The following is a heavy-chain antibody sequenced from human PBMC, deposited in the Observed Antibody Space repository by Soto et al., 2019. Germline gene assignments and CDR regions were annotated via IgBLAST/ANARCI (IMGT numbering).Heavy chain of an antibody. V-gene: IGHV3-48*03. CDR1: GFTFSSYE. J-gene: IGHJ5*02. Sequence: GGSLRLSCAASGFTFSSYEMNWVRQAPGKGLEWVSYISSSGSTIYYADSVKGRFTISRDNAKNSLYLQMNSLRAEDTAVHYCARDGIVVVTAIDLWGQGTLVTVSS. CDR2: ISSSGSTI. D-gene: IGHD2-21*02. CDR3: ARDGIVVVTAIDL.